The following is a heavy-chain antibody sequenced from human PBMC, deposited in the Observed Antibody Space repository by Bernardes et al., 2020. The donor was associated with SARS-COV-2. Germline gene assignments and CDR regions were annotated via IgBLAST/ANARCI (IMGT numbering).Heavy chain of an antibody. CDR3: ARRISADGYYYFDS. J-gene: IGHJ4*02. CDR1: GFIFTNSW. V-gene: IGHV3-74*01. D-gene: IGHD3-3*02. Sequence: GGSLRLSCAASGFIFTNSWMHWVRQVPGKGLVWVSRINTDGRTINYADSVKGRFTISRDNAKSMVYLQMNSLRAEDTAIYYCARRISADGYYYFDSWGQGTLVTVSS. CDR2: INTDGRTI.